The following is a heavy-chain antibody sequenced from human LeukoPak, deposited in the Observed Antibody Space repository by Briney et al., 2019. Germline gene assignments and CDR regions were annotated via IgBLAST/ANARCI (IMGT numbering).Heavy chain of an antibody. J-gene: IGHJ4*02. CDR2: ISGSGGST. D-gene: IGHD3-22*01. CDR3: AKDRYYYDSSGAANDY. V-gene: IGHV3-23*01. CDR1: GFTFSSYA. Sequence: RGSLRLSCAASGFTFSSYAMSWVRQAPGKGLEWVSAISGSGGSTYYADSVKGRFTISRDNSKNTLYLQMNSLRAEDTAVYYCAKDRYYYDSSGAANDYWGQGTLVTVSS.